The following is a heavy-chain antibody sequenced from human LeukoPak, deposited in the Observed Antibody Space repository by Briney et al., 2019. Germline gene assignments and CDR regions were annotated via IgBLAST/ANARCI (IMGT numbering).Heavy chain of an antibody. V-gene: IGHV4-34*01. D-gene: IGHD2-2*01. CDR2: INHSGST. CDR1: GGSFSGYY. CDR3: ARVSCSSTSCYSYLYYYYYYMDV. Sequence: PSETLSLTCAVYGGSFSGYYWSWIRQPPGEGLEWIGEINHSGSTNYNPSLKSRVTISVDTSKNQFSLKLSSVTAADTAVYYCARVSCSSTSCYSYLYYYYYYMDVWGKGTTVTVSS. J-gene: IGHJ6*03.